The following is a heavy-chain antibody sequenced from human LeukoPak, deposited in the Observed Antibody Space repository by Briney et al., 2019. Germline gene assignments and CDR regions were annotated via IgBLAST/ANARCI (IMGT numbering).Heavy chain of an antibody. V-gene: IGHV1-46*01. J-gene: IGHJ4*02. CDR2: INPSGGTT. Sequence: ASVKVSCKASAYSYMHWVRQAPGQGLAWMGIINPSGGTTNYAQKFQGRVTMTRNTSISTAYMELSSLRSEDTAVYYCARGGGYSSGWYDFDYWGQGTLVTVSS. CDR1: AYSY. CDR3: ARGGGYSSGWYDFDY. D-gene: IGHD6-19*01.